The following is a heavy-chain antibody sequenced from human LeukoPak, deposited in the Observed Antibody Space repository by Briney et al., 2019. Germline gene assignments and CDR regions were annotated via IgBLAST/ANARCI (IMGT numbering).Heavy chain of an antibody. Sequence: GSSVKVSCKASGGTFSSYAISWVRQAPGQGLEWMGGIIPIFGTANYAQKFQGRVTITADESTSTAYMELSSLRSEDTAVYYCARDLALTGTTGGYFDYWGQGTLVTVSS. CDR2: IIPIFGTA. D-gene: IGHD1-7*01. CDR3: ARDLALTGTTGGYFDY. J-gene: IGHJ4*02. CDR1: GGTFSSYA. V-gene: IGHV1-69*01.